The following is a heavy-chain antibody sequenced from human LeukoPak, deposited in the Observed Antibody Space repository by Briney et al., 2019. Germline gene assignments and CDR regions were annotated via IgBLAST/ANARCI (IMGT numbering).Heavy chain of an antibody. Sequence: GGSLRLSCAASGFTFSDYYMSWIRQAPGKGLEWVSYISSSGSTIYYADSVKGRFTISRDNAKNSLYLQMNSLRAEDTAVYYCAKIPAAGTTYNWFDPWGQGTLVTVSS. CDR1: GFTFSDYY. CDR3: AKIPAAGTTYNWFDP. D-gene: IGHD6-13*01. J-gene: IGHJ5*02. CDR2: ISSSGSTI. V-gene: IGHV3-11*04.